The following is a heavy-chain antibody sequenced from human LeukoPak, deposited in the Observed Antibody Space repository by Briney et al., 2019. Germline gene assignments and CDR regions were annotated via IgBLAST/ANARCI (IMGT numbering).Heavy chain of an antibody. CDR1: RYTPTTNT. CDR3: ATWNF. V-gene: IGHV1-8*03. D-gene: IGHD5-12*01. Sequence: ASVKDSPKPSRYTPTTNTINTGPQNTGHGREGSGWMNANCGNRGYAQKLQGRVTITRNNSISTAYMEMSMLRSEDTAVYYCATWNFWGQGTLVTVSS. J-gene: IGHJ4*02. CDR2: MNANCGNR.